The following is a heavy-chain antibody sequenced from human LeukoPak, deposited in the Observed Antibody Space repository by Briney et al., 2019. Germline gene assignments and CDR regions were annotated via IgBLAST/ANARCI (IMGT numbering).Heavy chain of an antibody. CDR2: ISGSGGST. J-gene: IGHJ4*02. CDR1: GFTFSSYS. V-gene: IGHV3-23*01. CDR3: AKAWQYQLLSLPPYYFDY. Sequence: PGGSLRLSCAASGFTFSSYSMNWVRQAPGKGLEWVSAISGSGGSTYYADSVKGRFTISRDNSKNTLYLQMNSLRAENTAVYYCAKAWQYQLLSLPPYYFDYWGQGTLVTVSS. D-gene: IGHD2-2*01.